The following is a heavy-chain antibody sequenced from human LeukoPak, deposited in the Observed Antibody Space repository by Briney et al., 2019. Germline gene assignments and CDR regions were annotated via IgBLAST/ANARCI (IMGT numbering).Heavy chain of an antibody. D-gene: IGHD5-18*01. CDR1: SGSFRTYY. Sequence: SETLSLTCTVSSGSFRTYYWSWIRQPPGKGLEWIGYIYDIGSTNYNPSLKSRVTISVDTSKNQFSLNLSSVTAADTAVYYCARGDSYGQSGYYYYYYMDVWGKGTTVTISS. CDR2: IYDIGST. J-gene: IGHJ6*03. CDR3: ARGDSYGQSGYYYYYYMDV. V-gene: IGHV4-59*01.